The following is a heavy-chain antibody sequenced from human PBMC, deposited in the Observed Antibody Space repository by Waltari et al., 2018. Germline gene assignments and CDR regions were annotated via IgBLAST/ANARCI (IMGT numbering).Heavy chain of an antibody. CDR2: ISSSISYI. CDR3: ARDHLYNWNYVEY. Sequence: EVHLVESGGGLVKPGGSLRLSCAASGFTFSSYSINWVRQAPGKGLECVSSISSSISYIYYAGSVKGRFTISRDNAKNSLYLQMNSLRAEDTAVYYCARDHLYNWNYVEYWGQGTLVTVSS. D-gene: IGHD1-20*01. V-gene: IGHV3-21*01. J-gene: IGHJ4*02. CDR1: GFTFSSYS.